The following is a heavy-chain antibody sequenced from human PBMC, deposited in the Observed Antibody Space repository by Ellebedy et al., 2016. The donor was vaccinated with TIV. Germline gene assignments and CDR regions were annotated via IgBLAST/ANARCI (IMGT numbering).Heavy chain of an antibody. V-gene: IGHV3-23*01. CDR3: ARALMPGYSYGKIDY. Sequence: GESLKISCAASGFTFSSYAVNWVRQAPGKGLEWVSSITGRGGSTYYADSVKVLFTISRDNSKNTLYLQMNSLIAEDTAVYYCARALMPGYSYGKIDYWGQGTQVTVSS. CDR2: ITGRGGST. D-gene: IGHD5-18*01. J-gene: IGHJ4*02. CDR1: GFTFSSYA.